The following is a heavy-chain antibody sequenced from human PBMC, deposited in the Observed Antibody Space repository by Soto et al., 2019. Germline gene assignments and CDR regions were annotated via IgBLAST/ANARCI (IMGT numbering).Heavy chain of an antibody. J-gene: IGHJ4*02. V-gene: IGHV3-20*04. CDR3: ARAPGFYGDFFDY. D-gene: IGHD4-17*01. CDR1: GFTFSSYG. CDR2: INRGGGST. Sequence: GGSLRLSCAASGFTFSSYGMHWVRQAPGKGLEWVAVINRGGGSTSYADSVKGRFTISRDNAKNSLYLQMNSLRVEDTALYYCARAPGFYGDFFDYWGQGTLVTVSS.